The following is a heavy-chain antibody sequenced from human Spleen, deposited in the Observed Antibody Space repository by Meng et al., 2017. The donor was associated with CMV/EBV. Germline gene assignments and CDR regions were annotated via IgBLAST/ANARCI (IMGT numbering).Heavy chain of an antibody. CDR1: GFTFRMYG. Sequence: LSLTCAASGFTFRMYGMYWVRQAPGKGLEWVAFIRYDGSNEYYADSVKGRFTISRDNSKSILYLQMNSLRGEDTAVYYCARDGVRSTGIFGVVIIPRDYWGQGTLVTVSS. D-gene: IGHD3-3*01. CDR2: IRYDGSNE. J-gene: IGHJ4*02. V-gene: IGHV3-30*02. CDR3: ARDGVRSTGIFGVVIIPRDY.